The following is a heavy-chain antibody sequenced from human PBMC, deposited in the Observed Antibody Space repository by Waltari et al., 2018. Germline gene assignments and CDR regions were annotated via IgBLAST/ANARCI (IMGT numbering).Heavy chain of an antibody. V-gene: IGHV1-8*01. Sequence: QGQLVQSGADVKKPGASVKVSCKASGYSFTSYDINWVRQATGQGLEWMGWMNPNRGNTGYAQKVQDRLIMTANTSIATAYMELRGLTSDDTAVYYCARGAAPGKGAHGFDPWGQGTLVIVAS. CDR1: GYSFTSYD. J-gene: IGHJ5*02. CDR3: ARGAAPGKGAHGFDP. CDR2: MNPNRGNT. D-gene: IGHD3-16*01.